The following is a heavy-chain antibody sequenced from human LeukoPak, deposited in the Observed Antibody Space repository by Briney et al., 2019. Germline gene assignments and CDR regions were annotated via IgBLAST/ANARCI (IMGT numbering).Heavy chain of an antibody. V-gene: IGHV3-23*01. Sequence: PGGSLRLSCAASGFTFSSYAMSWVRQAPGKGLEWVSDISGSGGSIYYADSVKGRFTISRDNSKNTLYLQMNSLRAEDTAVYYCARDHSMSDFWSGFGTGYFDLWGRGTLVTVSS. D-gene: IGHD3-3*01. CDR2: ISGSGGSI. CDR1: GFTFSSYA. CDR3: ARDHSMSDFWSGFGTGYFDL. J-gene: IGHJ2*01.